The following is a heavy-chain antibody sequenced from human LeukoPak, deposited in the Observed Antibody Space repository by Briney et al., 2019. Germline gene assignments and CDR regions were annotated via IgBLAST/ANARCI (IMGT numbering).Heavy chain of an antibody. CDR1: GFTFSSYS. CDR3: ASNIVGATRGDY. J-gene: IGHJ4*02. CDR2: ISSSSSYI. V-gene: IGHV3-21*01. D-gene: IGHD1-26*01. Sequence: AGGSLRLSCAASGFTFSSYSMNRVRQAPGKGLEWVSSISSSSSYIYYADSVKGRFTISRDNAKNSLYLQMNSLRAEDTAVYYCASNIVGATRGDYWGQGTLVTVSS.